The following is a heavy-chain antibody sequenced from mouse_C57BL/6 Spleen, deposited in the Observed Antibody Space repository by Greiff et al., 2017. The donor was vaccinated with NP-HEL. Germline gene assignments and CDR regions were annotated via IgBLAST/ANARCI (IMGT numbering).Heavy chain of an antibody. CDR1: GYSFTGYF. J-gene: IGHJ2*01. D-gene: IGHD1-1*02. CDR3: ARGGVDY. Sequence: EVQLQQSGPELVKPGDSVKISCKASGYSFTGYFMNWVMQSHGKSLAWIGRINPYTGDTFSNQKFKGKATLTVDKSSSTAHMELRSLTSEDSAVYYCARGGVDYWGQGTTLTVSS. V-gene: IGHV1-20*01. CDR2: INPYTGDT.